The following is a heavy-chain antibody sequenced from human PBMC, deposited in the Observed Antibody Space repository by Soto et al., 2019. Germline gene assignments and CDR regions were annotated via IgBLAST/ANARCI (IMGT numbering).Heavy chain of an antibody. Sequence: QAQLQESGPGLVKPSQTLSLTCTVSGGSISSGGYYWSWIRQHPGKGLEWIGYIYYSGSTYYNPSIKSRVTISVDTSKNQFSLKLSSVTAADTAVYYCARGNYDFWSGSRLGWFDPWGQGTLVTVSS. CDR1: GGSISSGGYY. J-gene: IGHJ5*02. D-gene: IGHD3-3*01. CDR2: IYYSGST. CDR3: ARGNYDFWSGSRLGWFDP. V-gene: IGHV4-31*03.